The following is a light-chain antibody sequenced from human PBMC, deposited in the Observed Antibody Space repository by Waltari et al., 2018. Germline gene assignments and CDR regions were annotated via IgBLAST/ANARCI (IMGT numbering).Light chain of an antibody. Sequence: QSVLTQPPSASGTPGPRVTISCSGSSSHTRSNTLNWYQQLPGTAPKLLIYSNNQRPSGVPDRFSGSKSGTSASLAISGLQSEDEADYYCAAWDDSLNGVVFGGGTKLTVL. CDR2: SNN. CDR1: SSHTRSNT. V-gene: IGLV1-44*01. J-gene: IGLJ2*01. CDR3: AAWDDSLNGVV.